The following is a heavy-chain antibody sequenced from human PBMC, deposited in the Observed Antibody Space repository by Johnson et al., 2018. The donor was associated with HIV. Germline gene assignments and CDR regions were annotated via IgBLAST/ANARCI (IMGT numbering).Heavy chain of an antibody. CDR1: GFSFSRYW. V-gene: IGHV3-15*01. CDR2: IKSKTDGGTT. D-gene: IGHD1-26*01. J-gene: IGHJ3*02. Sequence: VQLVESGGGLVQPGGSLRLSCAASGFSFSRYWMSWVRQAPGKGLEWVGRIKSKTDGGTTDYAAPVKGRFTISRDDSKNTLYLQMNSLKTEDTAVYYCTTWTYYGAFDIWGQGTMVTVSS. CDR3: TTWTYYGAFDI.